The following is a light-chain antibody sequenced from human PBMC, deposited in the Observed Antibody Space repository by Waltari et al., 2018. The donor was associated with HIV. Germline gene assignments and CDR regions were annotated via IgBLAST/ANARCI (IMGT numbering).Light chain of an antibody. J-gene: IGLJ3*02. CDR1: SSNIGSNS. Sequence: QSELTQPPSVSGTPGQRVTISCSGSSSNIGSNSVYWYQQLPGTAPKLLISRNNQRPSGVPDRFSGSKSGPSASLAISGLRAEDEADYFCAASDDSLSGWLFGGGTKLTVL. CDR2: RNN. CDR3: AASDDSLSGWL. V-gene: IGLV1-47*01.